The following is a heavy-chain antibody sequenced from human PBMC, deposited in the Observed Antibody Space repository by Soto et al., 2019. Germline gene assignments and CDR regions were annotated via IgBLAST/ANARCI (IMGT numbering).Heavy chain of an antibody. CDR2: IRSKANSYTT. Sequence: EVQVVESGGGLAQPGGSLKLSCAASGFTFSGAGIHWVRQASGKGLEWVGRIRSKANSYTTTYAASVKGRFTISRDDSKNTAYLQMNSLKAEDTAVYYCTGISVLRPEEGFDYWGQGTLVTVSS. V-gene: IGHV3-73*01. CDR1: GFTFSGAG. CDR3: TGISVLRPEEGFDY. J-gene: IGHJ4*02. D-gene: IGHD3-3*02.